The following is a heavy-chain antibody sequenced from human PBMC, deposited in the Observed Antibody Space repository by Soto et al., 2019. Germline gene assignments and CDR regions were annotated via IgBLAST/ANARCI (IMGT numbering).Heavy chain of an antibody. CDR1: GFTFSSYA. D-gene: IGHD6-19*01. J-gene: IGHJ4*02. Sequence: LRLSCVASGFTFSSYAMSWVRQAPGKGLEWVSGISGSGGSTYYADSVKGRFTISRDNSKNTLYLQMNSLRAEDTAVYYCAKDAAVAGWPYFDYWGQGTLVTVSS. V-gene: IGHV3-23*01. CDR3: AKDAAVAGWPYFDY. CDR2: ISGSGGST.